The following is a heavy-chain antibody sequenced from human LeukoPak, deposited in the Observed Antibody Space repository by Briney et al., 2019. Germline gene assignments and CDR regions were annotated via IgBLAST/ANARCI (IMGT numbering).Heavy chain of an antibody. V-gene: IGHV3-48*04. CDR2: ISSSSSTI. J-gene: IGHJ4*02. CDR1: GFTFSSYS. CDR3: SRAYGN. D-gene: IGHD4-17*01. Sequence: GGSLRLSCAASGFTFSSYSMNWVRQAPGEGLEGVSYISSSSSTIYYADSVKGRFTNSRDNAKNSLYLQMNSLRAEDTAAYYCSRAYGNWGQGTLVTVSS.